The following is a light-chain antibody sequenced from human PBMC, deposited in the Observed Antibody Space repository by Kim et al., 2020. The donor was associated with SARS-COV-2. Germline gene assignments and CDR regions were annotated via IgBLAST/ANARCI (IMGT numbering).Light chain of an antibody. J-gene: IGKJ1*01. CDR3: QQAYTFPWT. Sequence: ASVGDRVTITCRASQGVSNLLAWYQQKPGKAPKLLIYGASTLQRGVPSRFSGSGSGTDFTLTINSLQPEDFATYSCQQAYTFPWTFGQGTKVDIK. CDR1: QGVSNL. CDR2: GAS. V-gene: IGKV1-12*01.